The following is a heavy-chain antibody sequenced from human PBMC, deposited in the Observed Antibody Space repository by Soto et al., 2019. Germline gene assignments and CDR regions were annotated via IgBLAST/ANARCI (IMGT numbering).Heavy chain of an antibody. V-gene: IGHV4-39*01. J-gene: IGHJ4*02. CDR1: GGSIRGRFTY. Sequence: QLHLQESGPGLVKPSETLSLTCTVSGGSIRGRFTYCGWIRQPPGKGLEWIGSFYDSGSTYYNPSLKSRVTISVDTSKNQFSLRLTSVTAADTAVHYCARAPDSWGQGTLVTVSS. CDR2: FYDSGST. CDR3: ARAPDS.